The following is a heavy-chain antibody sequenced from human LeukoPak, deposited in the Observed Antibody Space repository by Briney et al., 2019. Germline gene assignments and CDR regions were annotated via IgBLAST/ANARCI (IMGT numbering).Heavy chain of an antibody. CDR1: GGSFSGYY. V-gene: IGHV4-34*01. CDR2: INHSGST. D-gene: IGHD3-22*01. J-gene: IGHJ4*02. CDR3: ARTGRPKWLHTNNYFDY. Sequence: PSETLSLTCAVYGGSFSGYYWSWIRQPPGKGLEWIGEINHSGSTNYNPSLKSRVTISVDTSKNQFSLKLSSVTAADTAVYYCARTGRPKWLHTNNYFDYWGQGTLVTVSS.